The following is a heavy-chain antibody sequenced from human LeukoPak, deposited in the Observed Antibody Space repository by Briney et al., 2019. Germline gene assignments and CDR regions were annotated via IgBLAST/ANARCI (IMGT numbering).Heavy chain of an antibody. V-gene: IGHV1-3*01. CDR3: ARGRVGYGWFDP. CDR2: INAGNGNT. D-gene: IGHD3-16*01. CDR1: GYTFTNYA. Sequence: ASVKVSCKASGYTFTNYAMHWVGQAPGQRLEWMGWINAGNGNTKYSQNFQGRVTITRDTSGTTAYMELSSLRSEDTAVYYCARGRVGYGWFDPWGQGTLVTVSS. J-gene: IGHJ5*02.